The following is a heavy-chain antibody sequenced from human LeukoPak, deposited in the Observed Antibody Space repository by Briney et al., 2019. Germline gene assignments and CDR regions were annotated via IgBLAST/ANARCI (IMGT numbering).Heavy chain of an antibody. Sequence: GGSLRLSCAASGFTFSSYSMNWVRQAPGGGLEYVSAITSNGGSTYYADSVKGRFTISRDNSKNTLYLHMSTLRPEDTAVYYCAYSSGYYHWGQGTLVTVSS. CDR3: AYSSGYYH. CDR1: GFTFSSYS. V-gene: IGHV3-64D*06. D-gene: IGHD3-22*01. J-gene: IGHJ1*01. CDR2: ITSNGGST.